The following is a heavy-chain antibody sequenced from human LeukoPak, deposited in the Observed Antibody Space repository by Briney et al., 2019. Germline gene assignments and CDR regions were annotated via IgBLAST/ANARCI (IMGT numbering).Heavy chain of an antibody. CDR3: ARGARGGYYYYYMDV. CDR1: GFTFSSYS. Sequence: TGGSLRLSCAASGFTFSSYSMNWVRQAPGKGLEWVSYISSSSTIYYADSVKGRFTISRDNAKNSLYLQMNSLRAEDTAVYYCARGARGGYYYYYMDVWGKGTTVTVSS. V-gene: IGHV3-48*01. D-gene: IGHD3-10*01. J-gene: IGHJ6*03. CDR2: ISSSSTI.